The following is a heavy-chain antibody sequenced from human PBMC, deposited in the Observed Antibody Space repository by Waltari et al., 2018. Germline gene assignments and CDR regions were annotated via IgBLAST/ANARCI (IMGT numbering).Heavy chain of an antibody. CDR1: GSTFISYA. V-gene: IGHV1-69*08. J-gene: IGHJ3*02. Sequence: QVQLVQSGAAVKKPGSSVKVSCKASGSTFISYAISWVRQAPGQGLEWWGRIIPHFGTANEAQKVQGRVTITADKSTSTDYMELSSLRSEDTAVYYCARPQPTYYYGSGSHPGKDAFEIWGQGTMVTVSS. D-gene: IGHD3-10*01. CDR2: IIPHFGTA. CDR3: ARPQPTYYYGSGSHPGKDAFEI.